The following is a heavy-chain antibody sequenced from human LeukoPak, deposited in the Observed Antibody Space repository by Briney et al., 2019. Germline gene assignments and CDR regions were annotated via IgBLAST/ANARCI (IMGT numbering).Heavy chain of an antibody. V-gene: IGHV4-59*01. CDR3: ASTRISYYYDSSGIDY. J-gene: IGHJ4*02. CDR1: GGSISSYY. Sequence: KTSETLSLTCTVSGGSISSYYWSWIRQPPGKGLEWIGYIYYSGSTNYNPSLKSRVTISVDTSKNQFSLKLSSVTAADTAVYYCASTRISYYYDSSGIDYWGQGTLVTVSS. D-gene: IGHD3-22*01. CDR2: IYYSGST.